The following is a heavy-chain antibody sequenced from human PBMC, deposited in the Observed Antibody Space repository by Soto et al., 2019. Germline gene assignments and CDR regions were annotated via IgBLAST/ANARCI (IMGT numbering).Heavy chain of an antibody. CDR2: ISGGGERT. CDR1: GFSVSTHA. Sequence: EVQLSESGRGLVQPGGSLRLSCAASGFSVSTHAMSWVRQAPGKGLEWVSVISGGGERTHYADSVKGRFSISRDISKNTLYLQMNSLRDEDTAVYYCAKDGNDYNVYRGWFDPWGQGTLVTVSS. J-gene: IGHJ5*02. V-gene: IGHV3-23*01. D-gene: IGHD4-4*01. CDR3: AKDGNDYNVYRGWFDP.